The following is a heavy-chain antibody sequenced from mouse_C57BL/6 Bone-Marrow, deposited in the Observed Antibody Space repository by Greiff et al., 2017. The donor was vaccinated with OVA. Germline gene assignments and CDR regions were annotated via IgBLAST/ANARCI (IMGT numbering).Heavy chain of an antibody. CDR2: IDPENGDT. J-gene: IGHJ2*01. D-gene: IGHD1-1*01. V-gene: IGHV14-4*01. CDR1: GFNIKDDY. CDR3: TKGSRDLDY. Sequence: IQLQQSGAELVRPGASVKLSCTASGFNIKDDYMHWVKQRPEQGLEWIGWIDPENGDTEYASKFQGKATITADTSSNTAYLQLSSLTSEDTAVYYCTKGSRDLDYWGQGTTLTVSS.